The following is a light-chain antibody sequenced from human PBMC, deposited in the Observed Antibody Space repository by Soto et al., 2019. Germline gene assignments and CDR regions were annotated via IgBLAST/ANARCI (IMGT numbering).Light chain of an antibody. CDR3: QQYGSSSGLT. J-gene: IGKJ4*01. CDR2: GAS. Sequence: EIVLTQSPGTLSLSPGERATLFCRASQSVTSSSIAWHQQKPGQAPRLLIYGASSRATGIPDRFIASGSGTDFTLTISRLESADSAVYYCQQYGSSSGLTFGGGTKVEIK. V-gene: IGKV3-20*01. CDR1: QSVTSSS.